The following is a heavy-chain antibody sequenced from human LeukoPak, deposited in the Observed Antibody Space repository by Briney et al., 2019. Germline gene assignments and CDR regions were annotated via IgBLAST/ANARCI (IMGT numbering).Heavy chain of an antibody. V-gene: IGHV5-51*01. CDR3: ARNRLDSSGYKSDYYYMDV. J-gene: IGHJ6*03. Sequence: RGESLKISCRGSGYSFTSYWIGWVRQMPGKGLDWMGIIYPGDSDTRYSPSFQGQVTISADKSISTAYLQWSSLKASDTAMYYCARNRLDSSGYKSDYYYMDVWGKGTTVTVSS. D-gene: IGHD3-22*01. CDR2: IYPGDSDT. CDR1: GYSFTSYW.